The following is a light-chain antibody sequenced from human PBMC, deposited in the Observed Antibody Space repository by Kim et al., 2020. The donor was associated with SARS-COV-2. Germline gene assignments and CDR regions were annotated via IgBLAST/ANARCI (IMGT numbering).Light chain of an antibody. CDR2: LGS. CDR1: RILRFGKGYTY. Sequence: TSSHSCSSRRILRFGKGYTYLDWYLQRPAESPQLLIYLGSNRASVVHDRFSGSGSGTDFTLKISRVEPEDVGVYYCTQSLQIPYALGQGTKLVI. V-gene: IGKV2-28*01. CDR3: TQSLQIPYA. J-gene: IGKJ2*01.